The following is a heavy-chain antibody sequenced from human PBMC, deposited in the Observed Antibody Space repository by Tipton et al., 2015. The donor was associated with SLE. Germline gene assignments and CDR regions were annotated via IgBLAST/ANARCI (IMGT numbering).Heavy chain of an antibody. D-gene: IGHD2-15*01. CDR1: GFTFSNYG. J-gene: IGHJ4*02. CDR2: IWYDGSDK. Sequence: SLRLSCAASGFTFSNYGMHWVRQAPGKGLEWVAVIWYDGSDKYYADSVKGRFTISRDNSKNTLYLQMNSLRAEDTAVYYCAKETPGSDYWGQGTLVTVSS. V-gene: IGHV3-33*06. CDR3: AKETPGSDY.